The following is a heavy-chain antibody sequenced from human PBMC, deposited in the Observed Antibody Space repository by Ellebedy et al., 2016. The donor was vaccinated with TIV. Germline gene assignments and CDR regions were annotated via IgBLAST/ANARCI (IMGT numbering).Heavy chain of an antibody. CDR2: INVGGNT. Sequence: MPSETLSLTCAVYGSSFSDYYWTWIRQTPGMGLEWIVEINVGGNTHYTPSLKSRLTISADTAKNPFSLKLSSVTAADTAVYYCARGRIQLDYWGQGTMVTVSS. CDR1: GSSFSDYY. J-gene: IGHJ4*02. CDR3: ARGRIQLDY. V-gene: IGHV4-34*01.